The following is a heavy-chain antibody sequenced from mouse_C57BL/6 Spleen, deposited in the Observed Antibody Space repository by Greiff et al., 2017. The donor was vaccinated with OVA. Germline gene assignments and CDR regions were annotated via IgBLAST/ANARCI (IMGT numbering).Heavy chain of an antibody. V-gene: IGHV1-82*01. CDR2: IYPGDGDT. J-gene: IGHJ2*01. D-gene: IGHD2-4*01. Sequence: QVQLQQSGPELVKPGASVTISCKASGYAFTSSWMNWVKQRPGKGLEWIGRIYPGDGDTNYNGKFKGKATLTVDKSSSTAYMQLSSLTAEDSAVYYCAREYDYDGGYWGKGTTLTVSS. CDR3: AREYDYDGGY. CDR1: GYAFTSSW.